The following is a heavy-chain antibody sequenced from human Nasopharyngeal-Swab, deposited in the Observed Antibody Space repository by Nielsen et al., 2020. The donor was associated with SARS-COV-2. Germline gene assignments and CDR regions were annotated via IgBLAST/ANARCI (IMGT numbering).Heavy chain of an antibody. CDR3: ARGKDGVYYYYGMDV. CDR2: ISYDGSNQ. CDR1: GFNFPTYA. V-gene: IGHV3-30*04. D-gene: IGHD4-17*01. Sequence: GGSLRLSCVASGFNFPTYALHWVRQAPGKGLEWVAIISYDGSNQFYADSVKGRFTVSRDNSKNTLYLQMSSLTREDTAIYYCARGKDGVYYYYGMDVWGQGTTVTVSS. J-gene: IGHJ6*02.